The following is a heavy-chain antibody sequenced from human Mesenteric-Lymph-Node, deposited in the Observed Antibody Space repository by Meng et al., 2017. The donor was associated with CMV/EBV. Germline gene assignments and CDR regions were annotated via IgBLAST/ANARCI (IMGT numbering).Heavy chain of an antibody. Sequence: GGSLRLSCAASGFTFSSYSMNWVRQAPGKGLEWVSSISSSSSYIYYADSVKGRFTISRDNAKNSLYLQMNSLRAEDTAVYYCARVTYCSSTSCFDYYGMDVWGQGTTVTVSS. J-gene: IGHJ6*02. D-gene: IGHD2-2*01. V-gene: IGHV3-21*01. CDR3: ARVTYCSSTSCFDYYGMDV. CDR1: GFTFSSYS. CDR2: ISSSSSYI.